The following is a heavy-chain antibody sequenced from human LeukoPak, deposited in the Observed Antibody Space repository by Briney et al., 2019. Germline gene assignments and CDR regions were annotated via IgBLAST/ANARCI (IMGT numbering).Heavy chain of an antibody. Sequence: VASVNVSCKASVFTFTSSAVQWVRQARGQRLAWVGWIVVGSGNTNYAQKFQGRVTITADESTSTAYMELSSLRSEDTAVYYCARVEGESNSYYMDVWGKGTTVTVSS. D-gene: IGHD2-15*01. CDR1: VFTFTSSA. V-gene: IGHV1-58*01. CDR3: ARVEGESNSYYMDV. CDR2: IVVGSGNT. J-gene: IGHJ6*03.